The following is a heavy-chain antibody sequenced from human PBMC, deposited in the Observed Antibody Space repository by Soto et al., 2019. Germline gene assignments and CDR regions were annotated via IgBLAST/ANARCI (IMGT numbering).Heavy chain of an antibody. Sequence: GGSLRLSCAASGFTFSSYVMSWVRQAPGKGLEWVSAISASAGSAYYADSVKGRFTISRDNSKNPLYLQMNSLRAEDTAVYYCAKGGLGTPNYYFDYWGQGTLVTVSS. D-gene: IGHD1-1*01. CDR2: ISASAGSA. J-gene: IGHJ4*02. V-gene: IGHV3-23*01. CDR1: GFTFSSYV. CDR3: AKGGLGTPNYYFDY.